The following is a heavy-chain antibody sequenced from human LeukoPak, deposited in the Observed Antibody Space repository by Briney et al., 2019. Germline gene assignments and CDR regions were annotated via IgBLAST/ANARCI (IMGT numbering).Heavy chain of an antibody. Sequence: GGSLRLSRAASGFTFSSYSMNWVRQAPGKGLEWVSYISSSSTTIYYADSVKGRFTISRDNAKNSLYLQINSLRDEDTAVYYCARDAQHLVDLYYYYYYMDVWGKGTTVTVSS. D-gene: IGHD6-13*01. CDR2: ISSSSTTI. CDR3: ARDAQHLVDLYYYYYYMDV. J-gene: IGHJ6*03. V-gene: IGHV3-48*02. CDR1: GFTFSSYS.